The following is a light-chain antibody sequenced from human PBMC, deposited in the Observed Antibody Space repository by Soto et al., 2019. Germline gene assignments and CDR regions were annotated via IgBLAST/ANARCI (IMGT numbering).Light chain of an antibody. CDR3: SSYTSSSTLV. J-gene: IGLJ2*01. CDR1: SSDVGGYNY. CDR2: EVS. Sequence: SVLTQPASVCGSPGQSITISCNETSSDVGGYNYVSWYQQHPGKAPKLMIYEVSNRPSGVSNRFSGSKSGNTASLTISGLQAEDEADYYCSSYTSSSTLVFGGGTKVTVL. V-gene: IGLV2-14*01.